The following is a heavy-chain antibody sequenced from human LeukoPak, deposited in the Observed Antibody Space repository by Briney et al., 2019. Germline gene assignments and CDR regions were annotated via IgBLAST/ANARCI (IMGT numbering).Heavy chain of an antibody. Sequence: GGSLRLSCAASGFTFSSYAMSWVRQAPGKGLEWVSAISGSGGSTYYADSVKGRFTISRDNSKNTLYLQMNSLRAEDTVVYYCAKDRMGYYYGSGSYYDYWGQGTLVTVSS. V-gene: IGHV3-23*01. CDR2: ISGSGGST. J-gene: IGHJ4*02. D-gene: IGHD3-10*01. CDR1: GFTFSSYA. CDR3: AKDRMGYYYGSGSYYDY.